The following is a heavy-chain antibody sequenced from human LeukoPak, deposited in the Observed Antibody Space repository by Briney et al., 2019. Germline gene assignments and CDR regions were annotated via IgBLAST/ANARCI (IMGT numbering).Heavy chain of an antibody. D-gene: IGHD2-15*01. J-gene: IGHJ3*02. CDR2: IYPGDSYT. Sequence: GESLKISFEGSGYSFTNYWIGWVRQMPGKGLEWMGIIYPGDSYTRYSPSFQGQVTISADKSINTAYLQWSSLEASDTAMYYCAREVVIAPRRGYAFDIWGQGTVVTVSS. CDR3: AREVVIAPRRGYAFDI. V-gene: IGHV5-51*01. CDR1: GYSFTNYW.